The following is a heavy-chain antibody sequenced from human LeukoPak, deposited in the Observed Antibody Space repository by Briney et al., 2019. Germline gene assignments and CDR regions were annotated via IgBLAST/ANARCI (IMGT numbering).Heavy chain of an antibody. CDR1: GFTLSSYW. Sequence: GGSLRLSCAASGFTLSSYWMHWVRQAPGKGVVWVPRINSDGSSTSYADSVKGRFTISRDNAKNTLYLQMNSLRAEDTAVYYCARTSIAAAGIHYWGQGTLVTVSS. J-gene: IGHJ4*02. V-gene: IGHV3-74*01. CDR3: ARTSIAAAGIHY. D-gene: IGHD6-13*01. CDR2: INSDGSST.